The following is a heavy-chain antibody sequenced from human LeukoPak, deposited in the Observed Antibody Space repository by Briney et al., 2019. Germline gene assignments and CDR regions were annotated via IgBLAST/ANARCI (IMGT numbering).Heavy chain of an antibody. V-gene: IGHV4-31*03. CDR2: IYYSGST. J-gene: IGHJ4*02. D-gene: IGHD2-21*02. CDR1: GGSISSGGYY. CDR3: ARAKTFVVTRRCYFDY. Sequence: SETLSLTCTVSGGSISSGGYYWSWIRQHPGKGLEWIGYIYYSGSTYYNPSLKSRVTISVDTSKNQFSLKLSSVTAADTAVYYCARAKTFVVTRRCYFDYWGQGTLVTVSS.